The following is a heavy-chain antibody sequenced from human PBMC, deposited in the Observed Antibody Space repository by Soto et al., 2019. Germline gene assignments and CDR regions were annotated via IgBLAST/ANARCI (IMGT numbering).Heavy chain of an antibody. V-gene: IGHV3-23*01. J-gene: IGHJ3*02. CDR3: AASTGYSSSWYFFAFDI. CDR2: FSGCGGST. D-gene: IGHD6-13*01. CDR1: EFTFSSYA. Sequence: GGSLRLSCAASEFTFSSYAMSWVRQAPGKGLEWVSAFSGCGGSTYYADSVKGRFTISRDNSKNTLYLQMNSLRAEDTAVFYCAASTGYSSSWYFFAFDIWGQGTMVTVSS.